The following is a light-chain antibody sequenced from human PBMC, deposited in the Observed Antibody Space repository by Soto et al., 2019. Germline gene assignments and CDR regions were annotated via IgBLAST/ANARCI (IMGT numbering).Light chain of an antibody. V-gene: IGLV1-47*02. CDR3: AAWDDSLSGVV. CDR1: DSNVGINF. CDR2: TND. J-gene: IGLJ2*01. Sequence: QSVLTQPPSASATPGQRVTISCSGSDSNVGINFVYWYQQLPGTAPKLLNYTNDQRPSGVPDRFSGSKSGTSASLAISGLRSEDEADYYYAAWDDSLSGVVFGGGTKLTVL.